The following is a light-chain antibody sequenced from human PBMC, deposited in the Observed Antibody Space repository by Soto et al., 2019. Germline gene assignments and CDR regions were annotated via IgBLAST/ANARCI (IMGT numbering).Light chain of an antibody. Sequence: QSALTQPPSASGSPGQSVTISCTGNSNDVGHSSFISWYQQHPGKGPKLIIYEVSKRPSGVPDRFSGSKSGNTASLSVSGLQDEDEADYFCNSQADNCNHVFGAGTKLTVL. V-gene: IGLV2-8*01. CDR2: EVS. CDR3: NSQADNCNHV. J-gene: IGLJ1*01. CDR1: SNDVGHSSF.